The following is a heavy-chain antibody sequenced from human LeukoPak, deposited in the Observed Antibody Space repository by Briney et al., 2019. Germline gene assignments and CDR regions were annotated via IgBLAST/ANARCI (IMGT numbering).Heavy chain of an antibody. D-gene: IGHD3-22*01. V-gene: IGHV3-23*01. CDR2: ISGSGGST. Sequence: PGGSLRPSCAASGFTFSSYAMSWVRQAPGKGLEWVSAISGSGGSTYYADSVKGRFTISRDNSKNTLYLQMNSLRAEDTAVYYCAKDYYDSSGYQLSGYFDYWGQGTLVTVSS. CDR1: GFTFSSYA. CDR3: AKDYYDSSGYQLSGYFDY. J-gene: IGHJ4*02.